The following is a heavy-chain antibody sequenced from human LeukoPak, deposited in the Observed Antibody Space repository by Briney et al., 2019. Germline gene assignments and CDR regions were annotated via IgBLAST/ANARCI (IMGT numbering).Heavy chain of an antibody. CDR2: IYHSGSS. J-gene: IGHJ4*02. Sequence: SEILSLTCAVSGGSISTGNWWGWVRQSPDKGLEWIGEIYHSGSSNYNPSLKSRVTISVDTSKNQFSLKLTSLTAADTAVYYCARDRLGGFDNWGQGTLVTVSS. CDR3: ARDRLGGFDN. D-gene: IGHD2-15*01. V-gene: IGHV4-4*02. CDR1: GGSISTGNW.